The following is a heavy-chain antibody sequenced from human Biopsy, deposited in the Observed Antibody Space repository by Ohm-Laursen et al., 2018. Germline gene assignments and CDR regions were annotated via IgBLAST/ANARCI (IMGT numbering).Heavy chain of an antibody. CDR3: GNEVHGRDY. J-gene: IGHJ4*02. CDR1: GKTFSDYH. V-gene: IGHV4-34*08. Sequence: GTLSLTCAVFGKTFSDYHWSWIRQPPGKGLEWIGQINQAGTTNYNPPLKSRVSISADASKYEFSLRLTSVTAADTAVYLCGNEVHGRDYWGLGAQVTVSS. D-gene: IGHD2-15*01. CDR2: INQAGTT.